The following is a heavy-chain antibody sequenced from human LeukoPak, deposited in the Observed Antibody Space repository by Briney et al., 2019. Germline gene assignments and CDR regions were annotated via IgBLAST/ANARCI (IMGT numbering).Heavy chain of an antibody. D-gene: IGHD1-26*01. CDR1: GFTFSSYW. CDR3: VGSGSYYYYYMDV. V-gene: IGHV3-74*01. Sequence: GGSLRLSCAASGFTFSSYWMHWVRQAPGKGLVWVSRVNSDGSSTSYADSVKGRFTISRDNAKNTLYLQMNSLRAEDTAVYYCVGSGSYYYYYMDVWGKGTTVTVSS. CDR2: VNSDGSST. J-gene: IGHJ6*03.